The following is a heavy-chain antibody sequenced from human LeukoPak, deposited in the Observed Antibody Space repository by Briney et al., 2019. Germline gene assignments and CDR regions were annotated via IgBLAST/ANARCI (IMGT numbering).Heavy chain of an antibody. CDR3: AREEHKNWKIDY. CDR1: GFTFSSYG. Sequence: GGSLRLSCAASGFTFSSYGMHWVRQAPGKGLEWVAIIWYDGGNIDYTDSVKGRFTISRDNSKSTLYLQMNSLRAEDTAVYYCAREEHKNWKIDYWGQGTLVTVSS. V-gene: IGHV3-33*01. J-gene: IGHJ4*02. CDR2: IWYDGGNI. D-gene: IGHD1-1*01.